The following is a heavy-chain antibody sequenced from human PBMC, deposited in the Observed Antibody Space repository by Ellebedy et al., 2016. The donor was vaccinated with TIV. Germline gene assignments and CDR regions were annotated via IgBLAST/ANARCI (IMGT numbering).Heavy chain of an antibody. D-gene: IGHD6-25*01. CDR3: ARGRAVRSGANPDTFDS. CDR2: IYYSGST. V-gene: IGHV4-39*01. J-gene: IGHJ3*02. CDR1: GGSISSSSYY. Sequence: SETLSLXCTVSGGSISSSSYYWGWIRQPPGKGLEWIGSIYYSGSTYYNPSLKSRVTISVDTSKNQFSLKLSSVTAADTAVYYCARGRAVRSGANPDTFDSWGQGTMVTVSS.